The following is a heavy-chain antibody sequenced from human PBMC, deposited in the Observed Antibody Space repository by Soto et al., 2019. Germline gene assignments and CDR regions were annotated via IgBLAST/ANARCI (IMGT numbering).Heavy chain of an antibody. CDR3: AKDSIVGATAPIDAFDI. CDR2: ISYDGSNK. V-gene: IGHV3-30*18. J-gene: IGHJ3*02. Sequence: QVQLVESGGGVVQPGRSLRLSCAASGFTFSSYGMHWVRQAPGKGLEWVAVISYDGSNKYYADSVKGRFTISRDNSKNXXYLQMNSLRAEDTAVYYCAKDSIVGATAPIDAFDIWGQGTMVTVSS. CDR1: GFTFSSYG. D-gene: IGHD1-26*01.